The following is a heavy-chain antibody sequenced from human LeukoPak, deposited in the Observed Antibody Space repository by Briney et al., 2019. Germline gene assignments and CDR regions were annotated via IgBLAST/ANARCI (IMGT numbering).Heavy chain of an antibody. Sequence: SETLSLTCAVYGGSFSGYYWSWIRQPPGKGLEWIGEINHSGSTNYNPSLKSRVPISLDTTKNQSSLKLRSVTAADTAVYYCARISSSNWYNERGAFDVWGQGTMVTVSS. CDR1: GGSFSGYY. V-gene: IGHV4-34*01. J-gene: IGHJ3*01. CDR2: INHSGST. CDR3: ARISSSNWYNERGAFDV. D-gene: IGHD6-13*01.